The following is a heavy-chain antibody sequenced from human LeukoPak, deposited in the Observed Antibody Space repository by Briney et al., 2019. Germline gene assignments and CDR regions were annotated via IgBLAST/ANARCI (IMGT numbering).Heavy chain of an antibody. D-gene: IGHD4-17*01. J-gene: IGHJ6*02. CDR1: GYTFTGYY. Sequence: ASVKVSCKASGYTFTGYYMHWVRQAPGQGLEWMGWINPNSGGTNYAQKFQGRVTMTRDTSISTAYMELSRLRSDDTAVYYCARERRIYGDYGTYYYGMDVCGQGTTVTVSS. CDR3: ARERRIYGDYGTYYYGMDV. V-gene: IGHV1-2*02. CDR2: INPNSGGT.